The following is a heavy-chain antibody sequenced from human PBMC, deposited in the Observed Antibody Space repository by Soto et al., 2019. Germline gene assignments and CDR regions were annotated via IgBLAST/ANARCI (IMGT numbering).Heavy chain of an antibody. CDR1: GCNVMSYL. V-gene: IGHV3-7*01. Sequence: GGTLRLSCAVSGCNVMSYLMSWVRQAPGKGLEWVASIKEDGSEIYYLHSVRGRFSISRDSAGNALQLTMNYLSAEDTGVYFCARDIGFDYVNWGQGTLVTVSS. D-gene: IGHD3-16*01. CDR2: IKEDGSEI. CDR3: ARDIGFDYVN. J-gene: IGHJ4*02.